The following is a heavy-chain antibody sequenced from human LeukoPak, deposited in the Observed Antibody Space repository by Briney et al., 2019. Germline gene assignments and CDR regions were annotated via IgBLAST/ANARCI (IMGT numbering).Heavy chain of an antibody. Sequence: PGGSLRLSCAASGFTFSSYAMHWVRQAPGKGLEWVAVISYDGSNKYYADSVKGRFTTSRDNSKNTLYLQMNSLRAEDTAVYYCARDFHPLQYSSGWWTQAGDYYYGMDVWGQGTTVTVSS. J-gene: IGHJ6*02. V-gene: IGHV3-30-3*01. CDR2: ISYDGSNK. CDR1: GFTFSSYA. CDR3: ARDFHPLQYSSGWWTQAGDYYYGMDV. D-gene: IGHD6-19*01.